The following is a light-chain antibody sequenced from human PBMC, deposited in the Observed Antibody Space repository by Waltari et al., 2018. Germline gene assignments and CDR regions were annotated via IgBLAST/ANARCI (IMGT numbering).Light chain of an antibody. CDR1: QLGDKY. Sequence: SYELTQPPSVSVSPGQTASITCSGDQLGDKYACWYQQKPGQSPVLVIYQHSKRPSGIPERFSGSNSGNTATLTISGTQAIDEADYYCQAWDSRTVVFGGGTKLTVL. CDR3: QAWDSRTVV. J-gene: IGLJ2*01. V-gene: IGLV3-1*01. CDR2: QHS.